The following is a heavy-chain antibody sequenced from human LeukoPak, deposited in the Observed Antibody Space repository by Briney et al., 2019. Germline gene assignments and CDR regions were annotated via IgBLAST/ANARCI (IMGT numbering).Heavy chain of an antibody. CDR2: IYTSGST. CDR1: GGSISSGSYY. J-gene: IGHJ4*02. CDR3: AREEMRMATAPFFDY. D-gene: IGHD5-24*01. V-gene: IGHV4-61*02. Sequence: SETLSLTCTVSGGSISSGSYYWSWIRQPAGKGLERIGRIYTSGSTNYNPSLKSRVTISVDTSKNQFSLKLSFVTAADTAVYYCAREEMRMATAPFFDYWGQGTLVTVSS.